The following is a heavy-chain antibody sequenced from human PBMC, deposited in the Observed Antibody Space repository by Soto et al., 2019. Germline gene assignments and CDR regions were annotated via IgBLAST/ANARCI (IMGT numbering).Heavy chain of an antibody. Sequence: PSETLSLTCAVSGGSISSGGYSWSWIRQPPGKGLEWIGYIYHSGSTYYNPSLKSRVTISVDGSKNQFSLKLSSVTAADTAVYYCARDGGVGLYYFDYWGQGTLVTVSS. CDR2: IYHSGST. V-gene: IGHV4-30-2*01. CDR3: ARDGGVGLYYFDY. J-gene: IGHJ4*02. D-gene: IGHD3-16*01. CDR1: GGSISSGGYS.